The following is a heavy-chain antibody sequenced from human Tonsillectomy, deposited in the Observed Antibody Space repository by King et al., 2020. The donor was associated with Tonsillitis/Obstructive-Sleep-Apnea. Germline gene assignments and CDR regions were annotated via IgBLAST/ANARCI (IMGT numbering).Heavy chain of an antibody. V-gene: IGHV3-21*01. CDR1: GFTFSSYS. CDR3: ARDPTRTMPGPN. CDR2: ISSSSSYI. J-gene: IGHJ3*01. Sequence: VQLVESGGGLVKPGGSLRLSCAASGFTFSSYSMNWVRQAPGKGLEWVSSISSSSSYIYYADSVKGRFTISRDNAKNSLYLQMNSLRAEDTAVYYCARDPTRTMPGPNWGQGTMVTVSS. D-gene: IGHD1-14*01.